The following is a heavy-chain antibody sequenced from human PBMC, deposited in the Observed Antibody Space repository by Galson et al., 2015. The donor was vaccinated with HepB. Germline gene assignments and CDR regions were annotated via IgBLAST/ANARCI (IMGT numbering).Heavy chain of an antibody. CDR3: ASNRVGAIFDY. J-gene: IGHJ4*02. CDR1: GFTFSTYA. CDR2: IGQSGGNT. V-gene: IGHV3-23*01. Sequence: SCAATGFTFSTYAMSWVRQAPGKGLEWVSAIGQSGGNTYYADSVRGRFTISRDNSRKTVYLQMNSLRVDDTAVYYCASNRVGAIFDYWGQGALVAVSS. D-gene: IGHD1-26*01.